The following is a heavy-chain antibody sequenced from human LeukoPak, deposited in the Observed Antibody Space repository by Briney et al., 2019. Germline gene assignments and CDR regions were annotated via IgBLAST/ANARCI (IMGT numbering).Heavy chain of an antibody. D-gene: IGHD3-10*01. J-gene: IGHJ4*02. CDR3: AKYMVRGTIRSPFDY. Sequence: GGSLRLSCAASGFTFSSYDMSWVRQAPGKGLEWVSIISGSGGSTYYADSVKGRFTISGDNSKNTLYLQMNSLRAEDTAVYYCAKYMVRGTIRSPFDYWGQGTLVTVSS. CDR2: ISGSGGST. CDR1: GFTFSSYD. V-gene: IGHV3-23*01.